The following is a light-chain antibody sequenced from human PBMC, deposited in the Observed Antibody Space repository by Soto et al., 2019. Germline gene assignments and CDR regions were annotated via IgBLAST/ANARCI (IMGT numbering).Light chain of an antibody. CDR3: SSSTSSSTRVV. J-gene: IGLJ2*01. Sequence: QSALTQPASVSGSPGQSITISCTGTSSDVGGYNYVSWYQQHPGKDPKLMMYDVSNRPSGVSNRFSGSKSGNTASLTISGLQAEDEADYYCSSSTSSSTRVVFGGGTKVTVL. CDR1: SSDVGGYNY. CDR2: DVS. V-gene: IGLV2-14*01.